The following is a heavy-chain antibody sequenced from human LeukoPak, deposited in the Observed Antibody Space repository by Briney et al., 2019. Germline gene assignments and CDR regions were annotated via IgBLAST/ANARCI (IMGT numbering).Heavy chain of an antibody. V-gene: IGHV1-8*01. D-gene: IGHD5-18*01. CDR2: MNPNSGNT. CDR1: GYTFTSYD. Sequence: ASLKLSCTASGYTFTSYDINWVRQATGQGLEWMGWMNPNSGNTSYAQTLQGRVTMTRNSSKSTAYLELSSLRLEDTAVYYCARGHVIQLWDPYYYYGMDVWGQGTTVTVSS. CDR3: ARGHVIQLWDPYYYYGMDV. J-gene: IGHJ6*02.